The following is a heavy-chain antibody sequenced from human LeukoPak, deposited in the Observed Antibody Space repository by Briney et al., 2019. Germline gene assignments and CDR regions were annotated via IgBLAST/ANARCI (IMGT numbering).Heavy chain of an antibody. CDR2: INSDGSST. D-gene: IGHD3-9*01. CDR1: GFTFSSYW. J-gene: IGHJ4*02. V-gene: IGHV3-74*01. Sequence: GGSLRLSCAASGFTFSSYWMHWVRQAPGKGLVWVSRINSDGSSTSYADSVKGRFTISRDNAKNTLYLQMNSLRAEDTAVYYCVTDILTPGLLDYWGQGTLVTVSS. CDR3: VTDILTPGLLDY.